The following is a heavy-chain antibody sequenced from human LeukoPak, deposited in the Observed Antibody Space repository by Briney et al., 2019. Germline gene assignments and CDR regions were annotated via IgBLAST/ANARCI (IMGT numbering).Heavy chain of an antibody. D-gene: IGHD3-10*01. CDR1: GDSISSTYY. Sequence: PSETLSLTCTVSGDSISSTYYWGWIRQPPGKGLEWIGTISYSGSTYYNPSLKSRGTISVDTSKNQFSLKLSSVTAADTAVYYCARPRGKTYIIQRPTAARPYAFDIWGQGTMVTVSS. V-gene: IGHV4-39*01. CDR2: ISYSGST. CDR3: ARPRGKTYIIQRPTAARPYAFDI. J-gene: IGHJ3*02.